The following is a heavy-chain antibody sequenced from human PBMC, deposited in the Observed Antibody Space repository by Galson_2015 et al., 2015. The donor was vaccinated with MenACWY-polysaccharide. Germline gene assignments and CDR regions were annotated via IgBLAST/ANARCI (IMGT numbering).Heavy chain of an antibody. CDR2: INTDGSVT. CDR1: GFIFSNYW. V-gene: IGHV3-74*01. J-gene: IGHJ4*02. CDR3: AKDQRWNLPDY. Sequence: PRLSCAASGFIFSNYWMHWVRQAPGEGLVWVSRINTDGSVTSYADSVKGRFTISRDNAKNRLLLQMNSLSVDDTAVYYCAKDQRWNLPDYWGQGILVTVSS. D-gene: IGHD1-7*01.